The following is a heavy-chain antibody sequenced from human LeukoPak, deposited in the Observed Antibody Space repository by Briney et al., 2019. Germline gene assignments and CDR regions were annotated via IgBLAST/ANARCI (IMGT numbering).Heavy chain of an antibody. CDR2: IRYDESKT. Sequence: PGGSLRLSCAASGFSFSDYGMHWVRQAPAKGLEWVAFIRYDESKTYYGGSVKGRFTVSRDNSKNTVFLQMNSLRAEDTAVYYCAREVRGYYFDYWGQGTLVTVSS. V-gene: IGHV3-30*02. CDR1: GFSFSDYG. D-gene: IGHD3-22*01. CDR3: AREVRGYYFDY. J-gene: IGHJ4*02.